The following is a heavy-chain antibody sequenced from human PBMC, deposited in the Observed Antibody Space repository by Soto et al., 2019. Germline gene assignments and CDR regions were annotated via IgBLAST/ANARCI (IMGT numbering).Heavy chain of an antibody. Sequence: PSETLSLTCTVSGGSISSGGHHWSWIRQHPAKGLEWIGHIYYSGTTYYNPSLKSRATISAETSESQLSLKLISVTAADTAVYFCARLMATSWFDPWGQGTPVTVSS. CDR2: IYYSGTT. V-gene: IGHV4-31*03. CDR3: ARLMATSWFDP. CDR1: GGSISSGGHH. J-gene: IGHJ5*02.